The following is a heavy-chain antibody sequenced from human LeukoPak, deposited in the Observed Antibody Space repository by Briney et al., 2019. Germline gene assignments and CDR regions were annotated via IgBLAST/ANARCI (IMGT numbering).Heavy chain of an antibody. Sequence: PSETLSLTCTVSGGSISSYYWSWIRQPPGKGLEWVSVIYSGGSTYYADSVKGRFTISRDNSKNTLYLQMNGLRAEDTAVYYCARDNREGSSGFDYWGQGTLVTVSS. J-gene: IGHJ4*02. V-gene: IGHV3-53*01. CDR1: GGSISSYY. CDR2: IYSGGST. D-gene: IGHD3-22*01. CDR3: ARDNREGSSGFDY.